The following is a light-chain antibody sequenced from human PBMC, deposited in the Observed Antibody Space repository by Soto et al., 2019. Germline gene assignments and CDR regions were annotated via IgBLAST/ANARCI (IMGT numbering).Light chain of an antibody. J-gene: IGKJ4*01. CDR1: QSVSSSS. CDR3: QQYASWPLT. CDR2: GAS. Sequence: EIVLTQSPGTLSLSPGERATLSCRASQSVSSSSLAWYQQKPGQAPRLLVFGASTRATGVPARFSGSGSGTDFTLTNGGLQSEDFAVYFCQQYASWPLTFGGGTKVEI. V-gene: IGKV3-20*01.